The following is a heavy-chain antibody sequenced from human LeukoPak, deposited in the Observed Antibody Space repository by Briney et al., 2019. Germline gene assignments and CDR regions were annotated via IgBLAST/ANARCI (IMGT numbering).Heavy chain of an antibody. CDR3: ARGRDFWSGYYFDY. V-gene: IGHV4-34*01. CDR1: GGSFSGYY. CDR2: INHSGST. Sequence: KASETLSLTCAVYGGSFSGYYWSWIRQPPGKGLEWIGEINHSGSTNYNPSLKGRVTISVDTSKNQFSLKLSSVTAADTAVYYCARGRDFWSGYYFDYWGQGTLVTVSS. J-gene: IGHJ4*02. D-gene: IGHD3-3*01.